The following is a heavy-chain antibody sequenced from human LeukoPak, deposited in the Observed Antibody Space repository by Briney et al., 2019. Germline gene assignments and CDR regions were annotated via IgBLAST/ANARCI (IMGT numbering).Heavy chain of an antibody. V-gene: IGHV4-59*01. J-gene: IGHJ4*02. CDR1: GGSISSYY. CDR2: IYYSGST. D-gene: IGHD4-17*01. CDR3: ARANLYGDPFDY. Sequence: SETLSLTCTVSGGSISSYYWSWIRQPPGRGLEWIGYIYYSGSTNYNPSLKSRVTISVDTSKNQFSLKLSSVTAADTAVYYCARANLYGDPFDYWGQGTLVTVSS.